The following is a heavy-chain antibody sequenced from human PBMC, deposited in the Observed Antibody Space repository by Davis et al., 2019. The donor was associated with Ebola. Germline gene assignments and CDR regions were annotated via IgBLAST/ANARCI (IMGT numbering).Heavy chain of an antibody. J-gene: IGHJ6*02. Sequence: GGSLRLSCAASGFTFSSYSMNWVRQAPGKGLEWVSYIRSSSSTIYYADSVKGRFTISRDNAKNSLYLQMNSLRDEDTAVYYCAKDWREWEIRGTNMEVWGQGTAVTVSS. CDR1: GFTFSSYS. V-gene: IGHV3-48*02. CDR2: IRSSSSTI. D-gene: IGHD1-26*01. CDR3: AKDWREWEIRGTNMEV.